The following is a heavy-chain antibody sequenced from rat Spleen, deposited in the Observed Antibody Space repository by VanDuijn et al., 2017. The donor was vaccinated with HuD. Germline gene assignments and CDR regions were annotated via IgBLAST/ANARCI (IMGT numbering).Heavy chain of an antibody. D-gene: IGHD2-5*01. J-gene: IGHJ2*01. CDR3: TTLRY. CDR2: IWSGGST. V-gene: IGHV2-1*01. CDR1: GFSLTSNS. Sequence: QVQLKESGPGLVQPSQTLSLTCTVSGFSLTSNSVSWVRQPPGKGLEWMGAIWSGGSTDYNSALKSRLSISRDTSKSQVFLKVTSLQTDDTAIYFCTTLRYWGQGVMVTVSS.